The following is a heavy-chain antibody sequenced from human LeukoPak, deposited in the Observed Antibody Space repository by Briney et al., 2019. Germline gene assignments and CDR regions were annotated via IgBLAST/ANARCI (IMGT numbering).Heavy chain of an antibody. Sequence: GGSLRLSCAASGFTFDDYAMHWVRQAPGKGLEWVSGISWNSGSIGYADSVKGRFTISRDNAKNSLYLQMNSLRAEDTALYYCAKPISKRLVGAPPDYWGQGTLVTVSS. D-gene: IGHD1-26*01. J-gene: IGHJ4*02. V-gene: IGHV3-9*01. CDR1: GFTFDDYA. CDR3: AKPISKRLVGAPPDY. CDR2: ISWNSGSI.